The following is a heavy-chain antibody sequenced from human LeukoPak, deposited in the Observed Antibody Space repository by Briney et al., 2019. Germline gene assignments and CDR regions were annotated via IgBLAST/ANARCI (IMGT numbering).Heavy chain of an antibody. J-gene: IGHJ4*02. CDR1: GFTFSDYY. D-gene: IGHD3-22*01. Sequence: GGSLRLSCAASGFTFSDYYMSWIRQAPGKGLEWVSYISSSGSTIYYAYAVKGRFTISRDNAKNSLYLQMNSLRAEDTAVYYCATQLTYYYDSSGYYSNSDYWGQGTLVTVSS. CDR3: ATQLTYYYDSSGYYSNSDY. CDR2: ISSSGSTI. V-gene: IGHV3-11*01.